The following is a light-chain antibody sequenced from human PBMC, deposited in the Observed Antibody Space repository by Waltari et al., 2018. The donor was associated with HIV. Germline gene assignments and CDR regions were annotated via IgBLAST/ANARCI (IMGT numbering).Light chain of an antibody. Sequence: EIVMTQSPGTLSVSPGERATLSCRASQSIGTNLAWYQQKPGQAPRLLLYGASTRATGIPARFSGSGSGTEFTLTISSLQFGDFAVYYCQQYNEWPPGLPFGQGAKLELK. CDR3: QQYNEWPPGLP. CDR1: QSIGTN. CDR2: GAS. J-gene: IGKJ2*01. V-gene: IGKV3-15*01.